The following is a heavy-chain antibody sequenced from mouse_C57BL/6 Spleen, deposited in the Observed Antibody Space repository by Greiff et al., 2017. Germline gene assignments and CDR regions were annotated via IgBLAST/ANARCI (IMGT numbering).Heavy chain of an antibody. Sequence: QVQLQQPGAELVMPGASVKLSCKASGYTYTSYWMHWVKQRPGQGLEWIGEIDPSDSYTNYNQKFKGKSTLTVDKSSSTADMQLSSLTSEDSAVXDCARYYGNPLYAMDYWGQGTSVTVSS. J-gene: IGHJ4*01. CDR2: IDPSDSYT. V-gene: IGHV1-69*01. CDR3: ARYYGNPLYAMDY. CDR1: GYTYTSYW. D-gene: IGHD2-1*01.